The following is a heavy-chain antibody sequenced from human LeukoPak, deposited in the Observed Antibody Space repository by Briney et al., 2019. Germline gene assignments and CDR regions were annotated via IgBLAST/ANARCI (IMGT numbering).Heavy chain of an antibody. CDR2: IYPGDSET. V-gene: IGHV5-51*01. J-gene: IGHJ4*02. Sequence: GESLKISCMGSGYSFTTYWIGWVRQMPGKGLEWMGIIYPGDSETRDSPSFQGQVTISVDKSISTAYLQWSSLKASDTAMYYCARYGTNSGRFDYWGQGTLVTVSS. D-gene: IGHD1-1*01. CDR3: ARYGTNSGRFDY. CDR1: GYSFTTYW.